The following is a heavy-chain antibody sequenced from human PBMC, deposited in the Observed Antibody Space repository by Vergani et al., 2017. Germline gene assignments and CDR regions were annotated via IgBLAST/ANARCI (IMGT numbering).Heavy chain of an antibody. Sequence: VQLVESGGGVVQPGGSLRLSCGASGFTFSDFRMSWVRQAPGKGLEWVAFIGSSGLYINYADSVKGRFIISRENTNNSLFLKLRSLRAEDAAVYYCARDCTSGGCPDNYGMDVWGQGATVTVSS. J-gene: IGHJ6*02. V-gene: IGHV3-21*06. CDR1: GFTFSDFR. CDR3: ARDCTSGGCPDNYGMDV. D-gene: IGHD2-8*01. CDR2: IGSSGLYI.